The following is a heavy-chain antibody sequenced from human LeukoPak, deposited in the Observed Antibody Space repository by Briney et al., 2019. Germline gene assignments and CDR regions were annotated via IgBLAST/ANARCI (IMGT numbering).Heavy chain of an antibody. D-gene: IGHD5-12*01. V-gene: IGHV3-21*01. CDR1: GFTFSSYS. J-gene: IGHJ4*02. Sequence: GGSLRLSCAASGFTFSSYSMNWVRQAPGKGLEWVASITSSSSYIYYADSVKGRFTISRDNAKNSLYLQMNSLRAEDTAVYYCARDPYVDIVATPRRPIDYWGQGTLVTVSS. CDR3: ARDPYVDIVATPRRPIDY. CDR2: ITSSSSYI.